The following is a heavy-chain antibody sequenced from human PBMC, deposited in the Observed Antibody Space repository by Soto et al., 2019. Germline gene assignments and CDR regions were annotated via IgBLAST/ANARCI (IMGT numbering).Heavy chain of an antibody. CDR2: TYHRGST. Sequence: SETLSLTCSVSGVSISSYFWSWIRQAPGRGLEWIGYTYHRGSTNYSPSLKSRVAISLDTSENQFSLKVNSVTAADTAVYYCARIGGYHGPLDYWGQGTSVTVSS. CDR3: ARIGGYHGPLDY. V-gene: IGHV4-59*01. J-gene: IGHJ4*02. CDR1: GVSISSYF. D-gene: IGHD6-25*01.